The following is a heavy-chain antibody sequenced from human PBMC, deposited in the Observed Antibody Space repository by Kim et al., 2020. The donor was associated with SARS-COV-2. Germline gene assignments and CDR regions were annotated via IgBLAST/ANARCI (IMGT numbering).Heavy chain of an antibody. CDR3: ATSPSSGWSDDYYYGMDV. D-gene: IGHD6-19*01. Sequence: GRVTISIDKSKNTLYLQMNSLRTEDTAVYYCATSPSSGWSDDYYYGMDVWGQGTTVTVSS. V-gene: IGHV3-66*01. J-gene: IGHJ6*02.